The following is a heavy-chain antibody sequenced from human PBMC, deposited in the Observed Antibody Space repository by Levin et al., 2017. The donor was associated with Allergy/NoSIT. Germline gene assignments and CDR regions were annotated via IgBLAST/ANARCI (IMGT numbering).Heavy chain of an antibody. D-gene: IGHD1-7*01. J-gene: IGHJ6*02. Sequence: ASVKVSCKASGYTFTSYGISWVRQAPGQGLEWMGWISAYNGNTNYAQKLQGRVTMTTDTSTSTAYMELRSLRSDDTAVYYCARVEGTTVIYYYYGMDGWGQGTTVTVSS. CDR1: GYTFTSYG. V-gene: IGHV1-18*01. CDR2: ISAYNGNT. CDR3: ARVEGTTVIYYYYGMDG.